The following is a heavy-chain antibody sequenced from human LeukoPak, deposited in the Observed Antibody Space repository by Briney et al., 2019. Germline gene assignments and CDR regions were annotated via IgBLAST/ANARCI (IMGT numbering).Heavy chain of an antibody. J-gene: IGHJ4*02. CDR2: IYYSGST. CDR1: GGSISSGGYY. D-gene: IGHD5-24*01. Sequence: SQTLSLTCTVSGGSISSGGYYWSWIRQHPGKGLEWIGYIYYSGSTYYNPSLKSRVTISVDTSKNQFSLELSSVTAADTAVYYCARLEMATMGGYYFDYWGQGTLVTVSS. CDR3: ARLEMATMGGYYFDY. V-gene: IGHV4-31*03.